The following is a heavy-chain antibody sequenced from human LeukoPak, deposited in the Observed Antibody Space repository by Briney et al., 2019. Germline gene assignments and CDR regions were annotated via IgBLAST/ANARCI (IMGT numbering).Heavy chain of an antibody. Sequence: PGGSLRLSCAASGFTFSSYSMNWVRQAPGKGLEWVSSISSSSYIYYADSVKGRFTISRDNAKNSLYLQMNSLRAEDTAVYYCARGSGWYVEYYFDYWGQGTLVTVSS. CDR1: GFTFSSYS. D-gene: IGHD6-19*01. CDR3: ARGSGWYVEYYFDY. J-gene: IGHJ4*02. CDR2: ISSSSYI. V-gene: IGHV3-21*01.